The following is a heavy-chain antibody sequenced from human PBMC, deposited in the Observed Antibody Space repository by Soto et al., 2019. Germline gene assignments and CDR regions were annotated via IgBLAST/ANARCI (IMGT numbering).Heavy chain of an antibody. D-gene: IGHD3-10*01. CDR1: GFTFRTYN. CDR2: ISSSTGTI. Sequence: PGGSLRLSCAASGFTFRTYNMNWVRQAPGKGLEWVSYISSSTGTIYYADSVKGRFTISRDNAKNSLYLQMNSLRAEDTAVYYCARDLIPPNLLRITMVRGVNYYYYGMDVWGQGTTVTVSS. J-gene: IGHJ6*02. CDR3: ARDLIPPNLLRITMVRGVNYYYYGMDV. V-gene: IGHV3-48*01.